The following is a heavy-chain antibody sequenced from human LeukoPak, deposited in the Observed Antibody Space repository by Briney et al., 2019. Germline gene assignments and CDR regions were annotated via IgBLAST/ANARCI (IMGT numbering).Heavy chain of an antibody. CDR2: IIPIFGTA. J-gene: IGHJ4*02. Sequence: ASVKVSCKASGYTFTSYGISWVRQAPGQGLEWMGGIIPIFGTANYAQKFQGRVTITADESTSTAYMELSSLRSEDTAVYYCARSVEMATITGNFDYWGQGTLVTVSS. CDR3: ARSVEMATITGNFDY. V-gene: IGHV1-69*13. CDR1: GYTFTSYG. D-gene: IGHD5-24*01.